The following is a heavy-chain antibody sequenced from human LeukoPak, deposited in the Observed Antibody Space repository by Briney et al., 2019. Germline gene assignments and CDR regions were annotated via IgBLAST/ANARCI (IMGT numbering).Heavy chain of an antibody. CDR2: ISYDGSNK. V-gene: IGHV3-30-3*01. CDR3: VRDDVPIWGWVDY. J-gene: IGHJ4*02. CDR1: GFTFSSYA. Sequence: GGSLRLSCAASGFTFSSYAMHWVRQAPGKGLEWVAVISYDGSNKYYADSVKGRFTISRDNSKNTLYLQMNSLRAEDTAVYYCVRDDVPIWGWVDYWGQGTLVTVSS. D-gene: IGHD3-16*01.